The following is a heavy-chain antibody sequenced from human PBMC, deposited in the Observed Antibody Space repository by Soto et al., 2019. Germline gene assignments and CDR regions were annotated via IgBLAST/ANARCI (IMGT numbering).Heavy chain of an antibody. D-gene: IGHD2-2*01. CDR3: ARDSIVLVPADLGRKWFDP. Sequence: GGSLRLSCAASGFTFSSYAMHWVRQAPGKGLEWVAVISYDGSNKYYADSVKGRFTISRDNSKNTLYLQMNSLRAEDTAVYYCARDSIVLVPADLGRKWFDPWGQGTLVTVSS. J-gene: IGHJ5*02. CDR1: GFTFSSYA. V-gene: IGHV3-30-3*01. CDR2: ISYDGSNK.